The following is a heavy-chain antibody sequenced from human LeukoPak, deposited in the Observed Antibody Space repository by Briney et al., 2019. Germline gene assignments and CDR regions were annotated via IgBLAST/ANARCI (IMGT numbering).Heavy chain of an antibody. CDR3: ARTYSGSYYFVY. J-gene: IGHJ4*02. CDR2: INPNSGGT. Sequence: GASVKVSCKVSGYTLTELSMHWVRQAPGQGLEWMGWINPNSGGTNYAQKFQGWVTMTRDTSISTAYMELSRLRSDDTAVYYCARTYSGSYYFVYWGQGTLVTVSS. D-gene: IGHD1-26*01. V-gene: IGHV1-2*04. CDR1: GYTLTELS.